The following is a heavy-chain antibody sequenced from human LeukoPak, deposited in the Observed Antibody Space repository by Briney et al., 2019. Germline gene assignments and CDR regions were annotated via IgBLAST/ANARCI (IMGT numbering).Heavy chain of an antibody. Sequence: GGSLRLSCAASGFTFSDYYMSWIRQAPGKGLEWVSYISSSGSTIYYADSVKGRFTISRDNAKNSLYLQMNSLRAEDTAVYYCAKGGYSSSWYFSDFDYWGQGTLVTVSS. CDR2: ISSSGSTI. CDR1: GFTFSDYY. J-gene: IGHJ4*02. V-gene: IGHV3-11*04. CDR3: AKGGYSSSWYFSDFDY. D-gene: IGHD6-13*01.